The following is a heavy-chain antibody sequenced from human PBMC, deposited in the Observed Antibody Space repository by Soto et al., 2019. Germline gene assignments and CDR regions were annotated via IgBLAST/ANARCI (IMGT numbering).Heavy chain of an antibody. J-gene: IGHJ5*02. CDR2: IATYNSNK. V-gene: IGHV1-18*01. CDR1: GDTFTNFG. D-gene: IGHD3-10*01. CDR3: ARVLRGVVTSFDP. Sequence: HLVQSGPEVKQPGASVTVSCKTSGDTFTNFGLSWVRQAPGQGLEWMGWIATYNSNKNYAPNFQGRLTATTDTSTSTAYMELNRLGYADTAVYYCARVLRGVVTSFDPWGQGTLVTVSS.